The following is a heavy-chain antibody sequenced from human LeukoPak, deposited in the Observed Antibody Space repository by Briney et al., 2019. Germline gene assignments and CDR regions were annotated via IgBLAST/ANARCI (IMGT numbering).Heavy chain of an antibody. D-gene: IGHD3-22*01. CDR1: GGSFSGYY. V-gene: IGHV4-34*01. CDR3: AKTRTYYDTSKGAFDV. CDR2: INHSGST. Sequence: SETLSLTCAVYGGSFSGYYWSWIRQPPGQGLEWIGEINHSGSTDCIPSLKSRVTRSVDTSKNQFSLKLSSVTAADTAVYYCAKTRTYYDTSKGAFDVWGQGTTVTVSS. J-gene: IGHJ3*01.